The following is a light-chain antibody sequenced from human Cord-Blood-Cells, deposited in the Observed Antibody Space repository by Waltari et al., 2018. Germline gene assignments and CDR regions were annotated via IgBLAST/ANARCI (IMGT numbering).Light chain of an antibody. CDR1: SGSIASNH. CDR2: EDN. Sequence: NFMLTQPHSVSESPGKTVTISCTGSSGSIASNHEQWYQQRPGSAPTTVIYEDNQRPSGVPDLFSGSIDSSSNSASLTISGLKTEDEADYYCQSYDSSNWVFGGGTKLTVL. V-gene: IGLV6-57*02. J-gene: IGLJ3*02. CDR3: QSYDSSNWV.